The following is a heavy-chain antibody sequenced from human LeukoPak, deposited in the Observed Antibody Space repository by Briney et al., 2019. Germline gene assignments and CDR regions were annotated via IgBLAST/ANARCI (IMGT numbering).Heavy chain of an antibody. CDR1: GFTFDKYA. V-gene: IGHV3-23*01. D-gene: IGHD1-26*01. CDR2: ISGSTGNT. J-gene: IGHJ4*02. Sequence: PGGSLRLSCAASGFTFDKYAMSWVRQAPGKGLEWVSLISGSTGNTYYADSVQGRFIISRDTSKDMLFLQMNSLRAEDTAVYYCAKVLAGAGSRPLGYWGQGTLVTVSS. CDR3: AKVLAGAGSRPLGY.